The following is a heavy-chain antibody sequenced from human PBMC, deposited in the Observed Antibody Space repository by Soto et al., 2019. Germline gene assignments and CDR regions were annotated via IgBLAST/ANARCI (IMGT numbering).Heavy chain of an antibody. Sequence: QLQLQESGPGLVKPSETLSLTCTVSGGSISSSSYYWGWIRQPPGKGLEWLGSIYYSGSTYYNPSLKSRVTISVDTSKNQFSLKLSSVTAADTAVYYCARMSGLRPRADYWGQGTLVTVSS. D-gene: IGHD5-12*01. CDR1: GGSISSSSYY. J-gene: IGHJ4*02. V-gene: IGHV4-39*01. CDR3: ARMSGLRPRADY. CDR2: IYYSGST.